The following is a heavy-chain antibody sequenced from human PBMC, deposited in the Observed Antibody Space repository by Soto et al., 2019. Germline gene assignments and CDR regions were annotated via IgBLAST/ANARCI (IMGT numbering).Heavy chain of an antibody. D-gene: IGHD3-10*01. CDR2: IYYSGST. V-gene: IGHV4-30-4*01. Sequence: QVQLQESGPGLVKPSQTLSLTCTVSGGSISSGDYYWSWIRQPPGKGLEWIGYIYYSGSTYYNPSLKSRVTRSVDTSKHQFSLKLSSVTAADTAVYYCARVGGFGATTIDYWGQGTLVTVSS. CDR1: GGSISSGDYY. CDR3: ARVGGFGATTIDY. J-gene: IGHJ4*02.